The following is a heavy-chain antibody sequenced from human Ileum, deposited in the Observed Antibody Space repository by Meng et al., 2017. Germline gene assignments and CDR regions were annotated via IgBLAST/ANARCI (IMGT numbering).Heavy chain of an antibody. CDR2: AST. CDR1: GGSVSSSGYQ. J-gene: IGHJ4*02. Sequence: QVQLQESGLGLVRPSETFSLICAVPGGSVSSSGYQWGWIRQPPGKGLEWIGYASTNYNPSLKSRVTISVDTSKNQFSLKLTSVTAADTAVYYCARDHWGSLDYWGQGVLVTVSS. V-gene: IGHV4-61*08. D-gene: IGHD7-27*01. CDR3: ARDHWGSLDY.